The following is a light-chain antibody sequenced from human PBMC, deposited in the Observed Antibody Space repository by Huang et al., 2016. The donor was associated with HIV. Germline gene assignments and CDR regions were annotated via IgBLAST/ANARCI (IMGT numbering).Light chain of an antibody. V-gene: IGKV2-30*01. Sequence: DVVMIQSPLSLPVTLGQPASISCRSSQSLLTSDTNIYLTWFHQRPGQSPRRVIYKVSNRDSGVPDRFSGSGSGTDFTLKISRVEAEDVGVYYCMQGTHWPPSFGGGTKVEIK. J-gene: IGKJ4*01. CDR1: QSLLTSDTNIY. CDR3: MQGTHWPPS. CDR2: KVS.